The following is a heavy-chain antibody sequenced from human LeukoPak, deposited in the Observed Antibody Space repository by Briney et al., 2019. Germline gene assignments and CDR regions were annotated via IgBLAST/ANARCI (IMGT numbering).Heavy chain of an antibody. J-gene: IGHJ3*01. CDR1: GASISDYY. CDR2: VSSRGAT. D-gene: IGHD4-17*01. CDR3: ARTYGDYDDAFDV. Sequence: SETLSLTCNVSGASISDYYWSWIRQSPTRGLEWIGYVSSRGATNNNPSLKSRVTIFVDTSKNQFSLKLSSVTATDTAVYYCARTYGDYDDAFDVWGQGTMVTVSS. V-gene: IGHV4-4*08.